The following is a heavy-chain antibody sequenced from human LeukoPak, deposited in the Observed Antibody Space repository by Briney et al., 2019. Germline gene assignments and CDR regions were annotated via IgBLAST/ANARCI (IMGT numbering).Heavy chain of an antibody. CDR3: ARRGYDSSGTDKRPFDF. V-gene: IGHV4-59*08. Sequence: SETLSLTCTVFGGSISSYYWSWIRQPPGKGLEWIGYIYYSGSTNYNPSLKSRVTISVDTSKNQFSLKLSSVTAADTAVYYCARRGYDSSGTDKRPFDFWGQGTLVTVSS. CDR1: GGSISSYY. CDR2: IYYSGST. D-gene: IGHD3-22*01. J-gene: IGHJ4*02.